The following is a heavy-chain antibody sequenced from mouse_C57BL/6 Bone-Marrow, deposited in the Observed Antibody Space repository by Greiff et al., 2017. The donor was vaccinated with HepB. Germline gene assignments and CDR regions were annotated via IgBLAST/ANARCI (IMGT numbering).Heavy chain of an antibody. CDR2: ISGGGGNT. Sequence: EVKVVESGGGLVKPGGSLKLSCAASGFTFSSYTMSWVRQTPEKRLEWVATISGGGGNTYYPDSVKGRFTISRDNAKNTLYLQMSSLRSEDTALYYCARHVDDYSNYVDYWGQGTTLTVSS. CDR3: ARHVDDYSNYVDY. D-gene: IGHD2-5*01. J-gene: IGHJ2*01. CDR1: GFTFSSYT. V-gene: IGHV5-9*01.